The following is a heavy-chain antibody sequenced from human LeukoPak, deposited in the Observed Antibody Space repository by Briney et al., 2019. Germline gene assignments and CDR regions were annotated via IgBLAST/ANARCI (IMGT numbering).Heavy chain of an antibody. V-gene: IGHV3-21*01. CDR1: GFTFSIYT. Sequence: GGSLRLSCAASGFTFSIYTMNWVRQAPGKGLEWVSSISSNSGHIYYADSLKGRFTISRDNAKNSLYLQMNSLRAEDTAVYYCAKDPGGPRGFDYWGQGTLVTVSS. J-gene: IGHJ4*02. CDR2: ISSNSGHI. D-gene: IGHD1-1*01. CDR3: AKDPGGPRGFDY.